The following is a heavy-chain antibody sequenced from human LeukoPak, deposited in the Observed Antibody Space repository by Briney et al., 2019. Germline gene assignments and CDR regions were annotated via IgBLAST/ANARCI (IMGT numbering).Heavy chain of an antibody. J-gene: IGHJ4*02. CDR1: RYTFTGYY. V-gene: IGHV1-18*04. CDR2: ISAYNGNT. Sequence: EASVKVSCKASRYTFTGYYMHWVRQAPGQGLEWMGWISAYNGNTNYAQKLQGRVTMTTDTSTSTAYMELRSLRSDDTAVYYCARERSLCIDYWGQGALVTVSS. CDR3: ARERSLCIDY.